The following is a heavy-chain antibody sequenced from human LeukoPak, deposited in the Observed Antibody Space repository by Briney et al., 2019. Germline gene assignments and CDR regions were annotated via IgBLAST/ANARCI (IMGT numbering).Heavy chain of an antibody. D-gene: IGHD3-3*01. CDR2: INHSGST. J-gene: IGHJ5*02. V-gene: IGHV4-34*01. CDR1: GGSFSGYY. CDR3: ARGRNGYYDFWSGSWFDP. Sequence: SETLSLTCAVYGGSFSGYYWSWIRQPPGKGLEWIGEINHSGSTNYNPSLKSRVTISVDTSKNQFSLKLSSVTAADTAVCYCARGRNGYYDFWSGSWFDPWGQGTLVTVSS.